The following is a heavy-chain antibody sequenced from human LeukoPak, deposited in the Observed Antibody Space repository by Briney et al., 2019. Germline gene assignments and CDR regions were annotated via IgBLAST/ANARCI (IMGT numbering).Heavy chain of an antibody. CDR2: IYSGGST. V-gene: IGHV3-53*01. CDR3: ARDPGGGYYYGAFDI. CDR1: GFTVSSNY. J-gene: IGHJ3*02. Sequence: PGGSLRLSCAASGFTVSSNYMSWVRQAPGKGLEWVSVIYSGGSTYYADSVKGRFAIFRDNSKNTLYLQMNSLRAEDTAVYYCARDPGGGYYYGAFDIWGQGTMVTVSS. D-gene: IGHD3-22*01.